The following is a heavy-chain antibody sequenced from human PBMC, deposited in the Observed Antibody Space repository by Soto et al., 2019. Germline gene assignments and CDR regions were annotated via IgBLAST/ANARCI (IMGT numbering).Heavy chain of an antibody. D-gene: IGHD2-15*01. CDR1: GCSITSGGYY. CDR3: ARWSLVVLLVPGFDA. CDR2: IYYSGTT. Sequence: PSEALSLTCTVSGCSITSGGYYWSWMSQHPGKGLEWIGYIYYSGTTYYNPSLKSRVTISVDTSKNQFSLKLSSVSAVDTALYYCARWSLVVLLVPGFDAWGRGTRVTVSS. V-gene: IGHV4-31*03. J-gene: IGHJ5*02.